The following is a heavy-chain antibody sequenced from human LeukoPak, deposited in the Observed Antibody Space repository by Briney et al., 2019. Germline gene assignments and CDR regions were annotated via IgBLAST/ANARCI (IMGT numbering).Heavy chain of an antibody. J-gene: IGHJ4*02. D-gene: IGHD1-26*01. V-gene: IGHV5-51*01. CDR2: IFPADSDT. Sequence: GESLKISCKGSGYSFSNYWIAWVRRMPGKGLEWMGIIFPADSDTSYSPSLQGQVTISVDKSINTAYLQWSSLKASDSAMYYCARPPGVGATSFDYWGQGTLVTVSS. CDR1: GYSFSNYW. CDR3: ARPPGVGATSFDY.